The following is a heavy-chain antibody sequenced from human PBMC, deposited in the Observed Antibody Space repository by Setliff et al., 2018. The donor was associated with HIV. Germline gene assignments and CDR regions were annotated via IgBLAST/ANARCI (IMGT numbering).Heavy chain of an antibody. CDR1: GFTFSSYW. CDR3: ARAATNAFWSGYLGY. D-gene: IGHD3-3*01. CDR2: IKQDGSEK. J-gene: IGHJ4*02. Sequence: GGSLRLSCAASGFTFSSYWMTWVRQAPGKGLEWVANIKQDGSEKDYVDSVKGRFTISRDNFKNILWLQINTLRPEDTAMYYCARAATNAFWSGYLGYWGQGTLVTVSS. V-gene: IGHV3-7*01.